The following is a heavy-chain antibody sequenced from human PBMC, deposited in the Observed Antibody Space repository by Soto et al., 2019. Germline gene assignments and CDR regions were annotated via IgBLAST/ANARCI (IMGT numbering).Heavy chain of an antibody. CDR3: AKDSVDIGITEIFES. Sequence: GGSLRLSCAASGFPFSNYAMTWVRQAPGKGLEWLSAISGSGGSTYYADSVKGRFTISRDNSRTTLYLQMNSLRAEATALYYCAKDSVDIGITEIFESWGQGTLVTVSS. J-gene: IGHJ4*02. V-gene: IGHV3-23*01. CDR2: ISGSGGST. D-gene: IGHD1-20*01. CDR1: GFPFSNYA.